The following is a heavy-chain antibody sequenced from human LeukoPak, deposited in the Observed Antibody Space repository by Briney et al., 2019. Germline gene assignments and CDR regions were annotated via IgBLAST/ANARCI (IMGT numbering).Heavy chain of an antibody. J-gene: IGHJ5*02. CDR3: AKWGDYDVLTGYYVPDH. V-gene: IGHV3-23*01. CDR1: GFTFSNYA. D-gene: IGHD3-9*01. Sequence: GASLRLSCAASGFTFSNYAMSCVRQATGKGLEWVSAILGSGGSTYYADSVKGRFTVSRDNSKSTLYLQMNSLRAEDTALYYCAKWGDYDVLTGYYVPDHWGQGTLVTVSS. CDR2: ILGSGGST.